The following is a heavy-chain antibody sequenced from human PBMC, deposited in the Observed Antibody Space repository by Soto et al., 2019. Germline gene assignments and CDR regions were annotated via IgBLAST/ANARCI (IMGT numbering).Heavy chain of an antibody. CDR3: ARSYSSSWYYFDY. CDR1: GGSISSGGYS. D-gene: IGHD6-13*01. CDR2: IYYSGST. V-gene: IGHV4-30-2*02. Sequence: SETLSLTCAVSGGSISSGGYSWSWIRQPPGKGLEWIGYIYYSGSTYYNPSLKSRVTISVDTSKNQFSLNLSSVTAADTAVYYCARSYSSSWYYFDYWGQGTLVTVSS. J-gene: IGHJ4*02.